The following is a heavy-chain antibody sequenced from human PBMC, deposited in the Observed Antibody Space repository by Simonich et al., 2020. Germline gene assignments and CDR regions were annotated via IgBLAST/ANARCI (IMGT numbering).Heavy chain of an antibody. CDR2: INPNWGGT. V-gene: IGHV1-2*02. CDR3: ARGRLTGDRGAFDT. D-gene: IGHD7-27*01. J-gene: IGHJ3*02. CDR1: GYTFTGYY. Sequence: QVQLVQSGAEVKKPGASVKVSCKASGYTFTGYYMHWVRQAPGQGLEWMGWINPNWGGTNYAQKFQGRVTMTRDTSISTAYMELSRLRSDDTAVYYCARGRLTGDRGAFDTWGQGTMVTVSS.